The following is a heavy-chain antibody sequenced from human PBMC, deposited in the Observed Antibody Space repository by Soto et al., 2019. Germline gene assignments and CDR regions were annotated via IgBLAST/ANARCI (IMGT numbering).Heavy chain of an antibody. CDR2: INTATGDT. Sequence: QVQVVQSGAGVKKPGATANVSCKASGYRFTAYDMHWVRQAPGQRLEWLGWINTATGDTKYSPSFQGRVTLTRDTSATTAYMELSGLRFEDTAVYYCARTRGYCSGGSCYPLDNWGQGTLVTVSS. CDR3: ARTRGYCSGGSCYPLDN. J-gene: IGHJ4*02. D-gene: IGHD2-15*01. V-gene: IGHV1-3*04. CDR1: GYRFTAYD.